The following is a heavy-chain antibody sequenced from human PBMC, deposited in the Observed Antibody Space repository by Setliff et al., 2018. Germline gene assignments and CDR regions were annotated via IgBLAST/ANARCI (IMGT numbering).Heavy chain of an antibody. CDR2: IIHILGIA. J-gene: IGHJ4*02. V-gene: IGHV1-69*10. CDR1: GGTFSSYA. CDR3: ARGYCSGGSCYEGSFDY. Sequence: SVKVSCKASGGTFSSYAISWVRQAPGQGLEWMGGIIHILGIANYAQKFQGRVTITADKSTSTAYMELSSLRSEDTAVYYCARGYCSGGSCYEGSFDYWGQGTLVTVSS. D-gene: IGHD2-15*01.